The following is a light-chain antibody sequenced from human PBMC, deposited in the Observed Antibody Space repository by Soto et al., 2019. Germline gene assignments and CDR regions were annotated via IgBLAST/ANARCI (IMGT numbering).Light chain of an antibody. J-gene: IGKJ4*01. CDR3: HQRSNWPPVT. CDR1: QSVGYH. Sequence: EIVLTQSPATLSLSPGESATLSCRASQSVGYHLAWYQQKPGQAPRLLIYDASNRATGIPARFSGSGSGTDFTLAISSLEPEDFAVYYCHQRSNWPPVTFGGGTKVEIK. V-gene: IGKV3-11*01. CDR2: DAS.